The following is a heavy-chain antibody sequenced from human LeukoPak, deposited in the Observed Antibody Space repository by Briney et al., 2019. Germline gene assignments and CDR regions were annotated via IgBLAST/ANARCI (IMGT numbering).Heavy chain of an antibody. J-gene: IGHJ4*02. CDR2: IIPILGIA. CDR1: GGTFSSSA. V-gene: IGHV1-69*04. Sequence: SVKVSCKASGGTFSSSAISWVRQAPGQGLEWMGRIIPILGIANYAQKFQGRVTITADKSTSTAYMELSSLRSEDTAVYYCARDELISYYDSSGHLDYWGQGTLVTVSS. D-gene: IGHD3-22*01. CDR3: ARDELISYYDSSGHLDY.